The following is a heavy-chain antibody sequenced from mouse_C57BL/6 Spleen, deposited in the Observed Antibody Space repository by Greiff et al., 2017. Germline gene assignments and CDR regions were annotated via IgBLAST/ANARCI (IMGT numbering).Heavy chain of an antibody. V-gene: IGHV5-12*01. CDR1: GFTFSDYY. J-gene: IGHJ4*01. D-gene: IGHD4-1*01. Sequence: EVKLVESGGGLVQPGGSLKLSCAASGFTFSDYYMYWVRQTPEKRLEWVAYISNGGGSTYYPDTVKGRFTISRDNAKNTLYLQMSRLKSEDTSMYYCARQLTEGAMDYWGQGPSVTVSS. CDR3: ARQLTEGAMDY. CDR2: ISNGGGST.